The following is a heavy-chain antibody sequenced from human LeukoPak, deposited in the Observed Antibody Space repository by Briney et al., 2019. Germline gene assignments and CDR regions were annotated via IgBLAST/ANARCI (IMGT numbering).Heavy chain of an antibody. Sequence: PGGSLRLSCAASGFTFSSYAMSWVRQAPGKGLEWVSMITSGGGTTYYADSVKGRFIISRDIAKNTVFLQMNSLRAEDTAVYYCAKGGVPGTHYFDYWGQGTLVTVSS. J-gene: IGHJ4*02. CDR3: AKGGVPGTHYFDY. CDR2: ITSGGGTT. V-gene: IGHV3-23*01. D-gene: IGHD6-19*01. CDR1: GFTFSSYA.